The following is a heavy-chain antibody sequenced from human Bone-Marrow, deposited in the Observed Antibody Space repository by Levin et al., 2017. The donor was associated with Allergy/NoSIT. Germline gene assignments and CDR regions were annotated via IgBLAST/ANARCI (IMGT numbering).Heavy chain of an antibody. CDR3: VRSDEGGMDV. V-gene: IGHV3-13*01. J-gene: IGHJ6*02. Sequence: QTGGSLRLSCAASGFTFNSYDMHWVRHVTGKGLEWVSSLGSAGDTYYPDSVKGRFTISRENAKNSLYLQMNSLRAGDTAVYYCVRSDEGGMDVWGQGTTVTVSS. CDR2: LGSAGDT. CDR1: GFTFNSYD.